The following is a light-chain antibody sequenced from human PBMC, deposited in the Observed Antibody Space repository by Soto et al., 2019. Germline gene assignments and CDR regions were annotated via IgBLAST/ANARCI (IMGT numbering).Light chain of an antibody. CDR3: LQHNNYPPIT. V-gene: IGKV1-17*01. J-gene: IGKJ5*01. CDR1: QGIRND. Sequence: DIQMTQSPSSLSASVGDRVTITCRASQGIRNDLAWYQQKPGKAPKRLIYDATSLQSGVPSRFSGSGSGTEFTLTISSPQTEDFATYYCLQHNNYPPITFGQGTRLEIK. CDR2: DAT.